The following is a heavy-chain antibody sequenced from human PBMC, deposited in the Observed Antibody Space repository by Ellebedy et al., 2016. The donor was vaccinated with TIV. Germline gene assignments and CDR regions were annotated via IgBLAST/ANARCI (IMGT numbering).Heavy chain of an antibody. CDR1: GFGFPGFW. J-gene: IGHJ5*02. CDR3: AREGTDDYGQNHWLDP. V-gene: IGHV3-7*04. D-gene: IGHD4-17*01. Sequence: GESLKISCATSGFGFPGFWMNWVRQAPGKGLEWVAIINQDGSETSYVDSVKGRFTISRDNAKNSLYLQMNSLRVDDTAVYYCAREGTDDYGQNHWLDPWGQGTLVTVSS. CDR2: INQDGSET.